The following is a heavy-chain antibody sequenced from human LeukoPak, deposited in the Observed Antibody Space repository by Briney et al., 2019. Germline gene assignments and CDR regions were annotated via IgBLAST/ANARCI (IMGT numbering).Heavy chain of an antibody. CDR3: VRLTCSGSSCSGGGAFDV. CDR1: GDSMSSGGYL. J-gene: IGHJ3*01. Sequence: PSETLSLTCSVSGDSMSSGGYLWTWMRQHPGKGLEWIGYIFYNGGSYYSPSLQSRLTISVDTSQKQFSLKMSSVTAADTAVYYCVRLTCSGSSCSGGGAFDVWGQGTGVTVSS. D-gene: IGHD2-2*01. CDR2: IFYNGGS. V-gene: IGHV4-31*03.